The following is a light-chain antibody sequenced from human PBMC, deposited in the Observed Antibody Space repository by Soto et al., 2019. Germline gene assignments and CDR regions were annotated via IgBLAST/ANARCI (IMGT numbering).Light chain of an antibody. CDR1: QSVNIY. CDR2: GAS. CDR3: QQYDDWLRLT. Sequence: EIVMTQSPATLSVSAGERATLSCRASQSVNIYLAWYQQKPGQAPRLLIFGASSRATGIPARFSGSGSGTEFNLIISSLQSEDFAVYFCQQYDDWLRLTFGGGTKVDIK. J-gene: IGKJ4*01. V-gene: IGKV3D-15*01.